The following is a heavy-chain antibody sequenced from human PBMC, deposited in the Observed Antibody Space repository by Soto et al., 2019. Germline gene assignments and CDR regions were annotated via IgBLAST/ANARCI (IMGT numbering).Heavy chain of an antibody. V-gene: IGHV4-34*01. Sequence: SETLSLTCAVYGGSFSGYYWSWIRQPPGKGLEWIGEINHSGSTNYNPSLKSRVTISVDTSKNQFSLKLSSVTAADTAVYYCARGVNVWGSHRPDAFATWRQVTIVTVS. J-gene: IGHJ3*02. D-gene: IGHD3-16*02. CDR3: ARGVNVWGSHRPDAFAT. CDR1: GGSFSGYY. CDR2: INHSGST.